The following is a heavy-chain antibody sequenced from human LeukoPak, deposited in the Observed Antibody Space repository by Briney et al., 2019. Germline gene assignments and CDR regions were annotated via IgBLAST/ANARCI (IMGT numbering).Heavy chain of an antibody. Sequence: GGSLRLSCAASGFTFSNYVMSWVRRAPRKGLEWVSAMTGGGDSTYYADSVKGRFTISRDNSKNTVYLQMNSLRADDTAIYYCAKVSTNARPYYFDYWGQGTLVTVSS. CDR1: GFTFSNYV. V-gene: IGHV3-23*01. CDR2: MTGGGDST. D-gene: IGHD2-8*01. J-gene: IGHJ4*02. CDR3: AKVSTNARPYYFDY.